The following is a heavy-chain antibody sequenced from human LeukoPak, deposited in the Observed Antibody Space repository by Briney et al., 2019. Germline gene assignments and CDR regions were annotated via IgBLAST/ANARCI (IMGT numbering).Heavy chain of an antibody. J-gene: IGHJ4*02. CDR1: GFTFSSYG. D-gene: IGHD1-26*01. CDR3: AKIKLTRGAYSGYFDY. Sequence: GGSLRLSCAASGFTFSSYGMYWVRQAPGKGLEWVAFIRYDGSNKYYADSVKGRFTISRDNSKNTLYLQMNSLRAEDTAVYYCAKIKLTRGAYSGYFDYWGQGTLVTVSS. V-gene: IGHV3-30*02. CDR2: IRYDGSNK.